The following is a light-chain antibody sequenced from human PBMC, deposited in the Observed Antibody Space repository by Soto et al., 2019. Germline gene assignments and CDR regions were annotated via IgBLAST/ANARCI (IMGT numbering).Light chain of an antibody. CDR1: QSVSSY. V-gene: IGKV3-11*01. Sequence: EIEVKMSAAAVPLSPKERAPLSCRASQSVSSYLAWYQQKPGQAPRLLIYDASNRATGIPARFSGSGSGTDFTLTISSLEPEDFAVYYCQQYGSSPWTVGQGTKVDIK. J-gene: IGKJ1*01. CDR2: DAS. CDR3: QQYGSSPWT.